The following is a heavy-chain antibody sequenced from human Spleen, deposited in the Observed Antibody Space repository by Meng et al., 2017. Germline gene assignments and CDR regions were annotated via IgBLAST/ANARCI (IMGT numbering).Heavy chain of an antibody. V-gene: IGHV4-34*01. Sequence: SETLSLTCAVYGGSCSGYYWSWNRQPPGNGLEWVGEINHSGSTNYHPSLKSRVTIPVDTTKTQYSLKLSSVAAADTAVYYCAGGTGGVLQQFRYFQHWGQGTLVTVSS. CDR1: GGSCSGYY. J-gene: IGHJ1*01. CDR2: INHSGST. D-gene: IGHD6-13*01. CDR3: AGGTGGVLQQFRYFQH.